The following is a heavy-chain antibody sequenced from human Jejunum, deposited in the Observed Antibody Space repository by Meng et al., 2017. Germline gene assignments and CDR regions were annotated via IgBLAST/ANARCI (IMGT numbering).Heavy chain of an antibody. V-gene: IGHV4-59*01. CDR3: ARGNGWHDY. CDR1: SASMTPYY. CDR2: IHYSGST. J-gene: IGHJ4*02. D-gene: IGHD6-19*01. Sequence: QVQLQESGTGLVKPSETLSRTCTVSSASMTPYYWSWIRQAPGKGLEWIGYIHYSGSTDYNPSLQSRLTISVDTSKNHFSLKLMSVTAADTAVYYCARGNGWHDYWGQGTLVTVSS.